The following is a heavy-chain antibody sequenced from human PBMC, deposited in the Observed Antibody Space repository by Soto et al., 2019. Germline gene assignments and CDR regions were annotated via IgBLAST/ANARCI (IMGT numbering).Heavy chain of an antibody. V-gene: IGHV4-59*12. J-gene: IGHJ4*02. CDR3: ARASATIAAAAIFDY. CDR2: IYHSGST. CDR1: GGSISSYY. Sequence: SETLSLTCTVSGGSISSYYWSWIRQPPGKGLEWIGYIYHSGSTNYNPSLESRVRMSVDKSRNQFSLKLTSVSAADTAVYYCARASATIAAAAIFDYWGQGTLVT. D-gene: IGHD6-13*01.